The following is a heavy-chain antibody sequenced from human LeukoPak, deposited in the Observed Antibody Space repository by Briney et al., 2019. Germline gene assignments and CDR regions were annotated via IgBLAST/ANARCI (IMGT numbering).Heavy chain of an antibody. CDR1: GYTFTGYY. Sequence: ASVKVSCKASGYTFTGYYMHWVRQAPGQGLEWMGWINPNSGGTNYAQKLQGRVTMTTDTSTSTAYMELRSLRSDDTAVYYCARGLWGSPYYFDYWGQGTLVTVSS. CDR2: INPNSGGT. CDR3: ARGLWGSPYYFDY. D-gene: IGHD3-16*01. J-gene: IGHJ4*02. V-gene: IGHV1-2*02.